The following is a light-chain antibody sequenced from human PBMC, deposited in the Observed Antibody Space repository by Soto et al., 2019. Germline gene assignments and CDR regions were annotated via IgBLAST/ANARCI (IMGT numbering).Light chain of an antibody. J-gene: IGLJ3*02. CDR3: QSYDDSHQV. Sequence: NFMLTQPHSVSDSPGKTVTISCTRSSGNIASNYVQWYQQRPGSAPTTVIYEDNQRPSGVPDRFSGSIDSSSNSAALTISGLKTEDEADYYCQSYDDSHQVFGGETKLTVL. CDR1: SGNIASNY. CDR2: EDN. V-gene: IGLV6-57*03.